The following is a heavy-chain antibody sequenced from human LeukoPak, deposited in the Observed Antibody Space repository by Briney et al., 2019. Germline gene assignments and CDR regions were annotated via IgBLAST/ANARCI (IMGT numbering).Heavy chain of an antibody. CDR1: GGSISSGSYY. Sequence: SETLSLTCTVSGGSISSGSYYWSWIRQPAGKGLEWIGRIYTSGSTNYNPSLKSRVTISVDTSKNQFSLKLSSVTAADTAVYYCARDYQLLYGGVYYYYGMDVWGQGTTVTVSS. J-gene: IGHJ6*02. V-gene: IGHV4-61*02. D-gene: IGHD2-2*02. CDR2: IYTSGST. CDR3: ARDYQLLYGGVYYYYGMDV.